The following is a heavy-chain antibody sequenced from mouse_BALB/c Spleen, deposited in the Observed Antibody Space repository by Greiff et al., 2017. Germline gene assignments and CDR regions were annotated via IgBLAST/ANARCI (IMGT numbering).Heavy chain of an antibody. V-gene: IGHV10-1*02. CDR2: IRSKSNNYAT. D-gene: IGHD1-1*01. J-gene: IGHJ1*01. Sequence: EVMLVESGGGLVQPKGSLKLSCAASGFTFNTYAMNWVRQAPGKGLEWVARIRSKSNNYATYYADSVKDRFTISRDDSQSMLYLQMNNLKTEDTAMYYCMRRGYYYGSSPYWYFDVWGAGTTVTVSS. CDR3: MRRGYYYGSSPYWYFDV. CDR1: GFTFNTYA.